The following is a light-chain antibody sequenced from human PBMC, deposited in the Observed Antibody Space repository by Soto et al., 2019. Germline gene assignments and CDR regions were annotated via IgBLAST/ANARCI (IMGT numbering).Light chain of an antibody. CDR1: SSDVGNYNY. Sequence: QSALTQPASVSGSPGQSITISCTGTSSDVGNYNYVSWYQQHPGKAPKLMIYEVSNRPSGVSNRFSGSKSGNTASLTISGLQAEDEADYYCSSYRGSDTSYVFGTGTKVTVL. V-gene: IGLV2-14*01. CDR2: EVS. CDR3: SSYRGSDTSYV. J-gene: IGLJ1*01.